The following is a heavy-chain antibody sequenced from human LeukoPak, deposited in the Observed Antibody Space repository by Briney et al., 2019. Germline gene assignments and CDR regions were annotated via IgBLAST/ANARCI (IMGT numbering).Heavy chain of an antibody. Sequence: ASVKVSCKASGYTFTSYGISWVRQAPGQGLEWMGWISAYNGNTNYAQKLQGRVTMTTDTSTSTAYMELRSLRSDDTAVYYCASSGISHDYYGMGVWGQGTTVTVSS. CDR2: ISAYNGNT. CDR1: GYTFTSYG. CDR3: ASSGISHDYYGMGV. D-gene: IGHD4-23*01. J-gene: IGHJ6*02. V-gene: IGHV1-18*01.